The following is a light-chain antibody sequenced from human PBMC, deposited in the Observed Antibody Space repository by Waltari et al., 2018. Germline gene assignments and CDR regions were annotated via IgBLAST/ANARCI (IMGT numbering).Light chain of an antibody. Sequence: SYELTQPPSVSVSPGQTASITCSGDNLGDKYACWYQQKPGQSPVLVIYQDSKRPSGIPERFSGSNSGNTATLTISGTQAMDEADYYCQAREVFGGGTKLTVL. V-gene: IGLV3-1*01. CDR1: NLGDKY. J-gene: IGLJ2*01. CDR2: QDS. CDR3: QAREV.